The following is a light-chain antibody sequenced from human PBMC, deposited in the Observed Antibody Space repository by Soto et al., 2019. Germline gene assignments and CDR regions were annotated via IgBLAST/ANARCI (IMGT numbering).Light chain of an antibody. Sequence: QSVLTQPASVSGSPGQSITISCTGTSSDVGGYNYVSWYQQHPGRARKLMIYEVSNRPSGVSNRFSGSKSGNTASLTISGLQAADEADYYCSSYTSINTRVFGGGTKLTVL. V-gene: IGLV2-14*01. CDR3: SSYTSINTRV. CDR2: EVS. J-gene: IGLJ3*02. CDR1: SSDVGGYNY.